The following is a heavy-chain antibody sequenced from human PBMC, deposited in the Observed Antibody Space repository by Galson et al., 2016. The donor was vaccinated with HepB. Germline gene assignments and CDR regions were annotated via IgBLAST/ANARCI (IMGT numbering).Heavy chain of an antibody. V-gene: IGHV3-64D*09. J-gene: IGHJ4*02. CDR1: GFTFSGYA. CDR3: VKDRGGIIRDFDC. CDR2: IDGNFGGST. D-gene: IGHD3-10*01. Sequence: SLRLSCAASGFTFSGYAMHWVRQAPGKGLEYVSGIDGNFGGSTFYADSVRGRFTVSRDDSKLYLQMSSLRLEDTAIYYCVKDRGGIIRDFDCLGQGTLVSVSS.